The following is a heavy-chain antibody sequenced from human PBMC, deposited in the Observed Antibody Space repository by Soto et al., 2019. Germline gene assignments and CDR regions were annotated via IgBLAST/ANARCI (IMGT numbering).Heavy chain of an antibody. CDR1: CGSFRGYI. CDR3: ARDHYGPGCFDP. Sequence: PSETLSLTCDVYCGSFRGYIWTWIRQTPGNGLHCIGQINHSGIANXXPSLKSRXXISVHTSNRHXSLELXSVTAACTALYYCARDHYGPGCFDPWRQGTLVTVSS. CDR2: INHSGIA. V-gene: IGHV4-34*01. J-gene: IGHJ5*02. D-gene: IGHD3-10*01.